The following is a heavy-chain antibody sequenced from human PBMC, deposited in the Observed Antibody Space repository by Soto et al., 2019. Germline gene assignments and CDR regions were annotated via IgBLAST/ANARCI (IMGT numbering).Heavy chain of an antibody. CDR2: IYHSGST. CDR1: VDTITDYY. CDR3: ARASRNYFDY. Sequence: PSETLSLTCTVSVDTITDYYWSWIRQPPGKGLEWIGYIYHSGSTYYNPSLKSRVTISIGTSKTQFSLKLSSVTAADTAVYYCARASRNYFDYWGQGTLVTVSS. J-gene: IGHJ4*02. V-gene: IGHV4-59*01.